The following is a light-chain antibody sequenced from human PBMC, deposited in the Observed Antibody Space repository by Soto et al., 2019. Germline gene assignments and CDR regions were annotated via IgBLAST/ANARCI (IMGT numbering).Light chain of an antibody. CDR3: QQYGSSPLLT. J-gene: IGKJ4*01. CDR2: GAS. CDR1: QSVSSSY. Sequence: EIVLTQSPGTLSLSPGERATLSCRASQSVSSSYLAWYQQQPGQAPRLLIYGASSRATGIPDRFSGSGSGTDFTLTISSLEPEDFAVYYCQQYGSSPLLTFGGGTKVEIK. V-gene: IGKV3-20*01.